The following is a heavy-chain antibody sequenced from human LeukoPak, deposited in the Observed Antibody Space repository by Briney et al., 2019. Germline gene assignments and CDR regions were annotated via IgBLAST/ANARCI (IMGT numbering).Heavy chain of an antibody. CDR2: IYYSGST. J-gene: IGHJ4*02. CDR3: ARGGGDIVVVPAQYYFDY. D-gene: IGHD2-2*01. V-gene: IGHV4-39*01. CDR1: GGSISSSSYY. Sequence: PSETLSLTCTVSGGSISSSSYYWGWIRQPPGKGLEWIGSIYYSGSTYYNPSLKSRVTISVDTSKNQFSLKLSSVTAADTAVYYCARGGGDIVVVPAQYYFDYWGQGTLVTVSS.